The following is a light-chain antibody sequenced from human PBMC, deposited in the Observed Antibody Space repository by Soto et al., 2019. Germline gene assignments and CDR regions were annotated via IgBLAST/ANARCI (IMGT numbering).Light chain of an antibody. CDR3: QQSYSTSPIT. Sequence: DIQMTQSPSTLSASVGDRVTITCRASQSISSWLAWYQQKPGKAPKLLIYDASSLQSGVPSRFSGSGSGTDFTLTINGLQPEDFASYYCQQSYSTSPITFGQGTRLEIK. J-gene: IGKJ5*01. V-gene: IGKV1-39*01. CDR1: QSISSW. CDR2: DAS.